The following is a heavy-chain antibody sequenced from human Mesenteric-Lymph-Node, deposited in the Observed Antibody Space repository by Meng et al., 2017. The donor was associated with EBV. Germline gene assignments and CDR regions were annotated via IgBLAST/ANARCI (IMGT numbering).Heavy chain of an antibody. CDR3: ARGVYYGDYAFGY. V-gene: IGHV4-34*01. Sequence: QVQLQRGAAGLLNPSQTLSLTCAVYGGSFSGYFWSWVRQSPGKGLEWIGETNHSGYTSYNPSLKSRVTISPDTSKNQFSLKLSSVTAADTAVYYCARGVYYGDYAFGYWGQGTLVTVSS. J-gene: IGHJ4*02. D-gene: IGHD4-17*01. CDR2: TNHSGYT. CDR1: GGSFSGYF.